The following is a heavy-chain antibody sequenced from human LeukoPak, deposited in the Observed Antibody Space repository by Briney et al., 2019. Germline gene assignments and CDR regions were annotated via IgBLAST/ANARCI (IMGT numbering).Heavy chain of an antibody. CDR2: IYWDDDK. CDR3: AHRNSGSYYSGRDY. J-gene: IGHJ4*02. CDR1: GFSLSTSGGG. Sequence: SGPTLVKPTQTLTLTCTFTGFSLSTSGGGVGWIRQPPGKVLEWLALIYWDDDKRYSATLKSRLASTKDTSETQVCLTMTNMDPVDTATYYCAHRNSGSYYSGRDYWGQGTLVTVSS. D-gene: IGHD1-26*01. V-gene: IGHV2-5*02.